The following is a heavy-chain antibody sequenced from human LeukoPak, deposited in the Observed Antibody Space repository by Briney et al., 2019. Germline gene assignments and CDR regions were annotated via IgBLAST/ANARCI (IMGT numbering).Heavy chain of an antibody. CDR1: GFTFSSYN. D-gene: IGHD3-22*01. Sequence: GGSLRLSCAASGFTFSSYNMNWVRQAPGKGLEWVSSISSSSGYIYYADSVMGRFTISRDNAKNSLYLQMNSLRAEDTAVYYCARDDTHYGSSGSFYDAFDIWGQGTMVTVSS. V-gene: IGHV3-21*01. CDR2: ISSSSGYI. J-gene: IGHJ3*02. CDR3: ARDDTHYGSSGSFYDAFDI.